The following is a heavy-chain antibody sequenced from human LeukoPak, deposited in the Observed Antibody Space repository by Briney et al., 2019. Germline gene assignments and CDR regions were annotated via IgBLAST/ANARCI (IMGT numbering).Heavy chain of an antibody. CDR2: TSSDGNNK. CDR1: GFTFSYYA. D-gene: IGHD5-18*01. Sequence: PGGSLRLSCAASGFTFSYYAMHWVRQAPGKGLEWVAITSSDGNNKYYADSVKGRFTISRDNSNNTLYLQMNSLRPEDTAVYYCAKDSGLDYRYGLFDYWGQGTLVTVSS. CDR3: AKDSGLDYRYGLFDY. J-gene: IGHJ4*02. V-gene: IGHV3-30-3*01.